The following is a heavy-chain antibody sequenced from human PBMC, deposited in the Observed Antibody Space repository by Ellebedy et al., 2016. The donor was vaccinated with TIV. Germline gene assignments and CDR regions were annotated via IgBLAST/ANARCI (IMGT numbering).Heavy chain of an antibody. CDR1: GYTFTSYA. J-gene: IGHJ4*02. Sequence: AASVKVSCKTSGYTFTSYAIHWVRQAPGQRLEWMGWINHGTGYTTYSQKFQGRVTITRDTSANTAYMELSSLRSEDTAVFYWARENSMVRGGGFDYWGQGTLVTVSA. D-gene: IGHD3-10*01. V-gene: IGHV1-3*01. CDR2: INHGTGYT. CDR3: ARENSMVRGGGFDY.